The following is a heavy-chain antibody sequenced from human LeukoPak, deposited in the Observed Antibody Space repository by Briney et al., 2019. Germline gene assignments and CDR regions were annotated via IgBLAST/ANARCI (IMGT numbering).Heavy chain of an antibody. D-gene: IGHD1-26*01. V-gene: IGHV4-59*01. CDR1: GGPISSYY. CDR2: IYYSGST. Sequence: PSETLSLTCTVSGGPISSYYWSWIRQPSGKGLEWIGYIYYSGSTNYNPSLKSRVTISVDTSKNQFSLKLSSVTAADTAVYYCARVVVGASTEYYFDYWGQGTLVTVSS. J-gene: IGHJ4*02. CDR3: ARVVVGASTEYYFDY.